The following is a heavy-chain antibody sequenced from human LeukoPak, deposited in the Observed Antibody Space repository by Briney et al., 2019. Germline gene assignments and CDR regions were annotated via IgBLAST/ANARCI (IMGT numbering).Heavy chain of an antibody. CDR3: AREFGGSFDY. Sequence: GGSLRLSCAASGFTFSIYSMNWVRQAPGKGLEWVSFISSSSSYIYYADSVKGRFTISRDNAKNSLYLQMNSLRAEDTAVYYCAREFGGSFDYWGQGTLVTVSS. CDR1: GFTFSIYS. D-gene: IGHD3-16*01. J-gene: IGHJ4*02. V-gene: IGHV3-21*01. CDR2: ISSSSSYI.